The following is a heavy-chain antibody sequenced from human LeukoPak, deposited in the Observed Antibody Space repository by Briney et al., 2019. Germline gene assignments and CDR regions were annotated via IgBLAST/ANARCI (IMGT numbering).Heavy chain of an antibody. CDR3: ARVGPYCGGDCYSSGFDY. J-gene: IGHJ4*02. Sequence: SQTLSLTCTVSGGSISSGSYYWSWIRQPPGKGLEWIGYIYYSGSTNYNPSLKSRVTISVDTSKNQFSLKLSSVTAADTAVYYCARVGPYCGGDCYSSGFDYWGQGTLVTVSS. D-gene: IGHD2-21*01. V-gene: IGHV4-61*01. CDR2: IYYSGST. CDR1: GGSISSGSYY.